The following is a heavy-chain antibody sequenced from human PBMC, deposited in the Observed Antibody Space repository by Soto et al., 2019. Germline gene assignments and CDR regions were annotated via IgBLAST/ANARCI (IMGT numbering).Heavy chain of an antibody. D-gene: IGHD3-9*01. CDR3: ARVWAYYDILTGPQYYYYMDV. CDR2: IYYSGST. J-gene: IGHJ6*03. V-gene: IGHV4-59*01. CDR1: GGSISSYY. Sequence: SETLSLTCTVSGGSISSYYWSWIRQPPGKELEWIGYIYYSGSTNYNPSLKSRVTMSVDTTKNQFSLKLSSVTAADTAIYYCARVWAYYDILTGPQYYYYMDVWGTGTTVTVSS.